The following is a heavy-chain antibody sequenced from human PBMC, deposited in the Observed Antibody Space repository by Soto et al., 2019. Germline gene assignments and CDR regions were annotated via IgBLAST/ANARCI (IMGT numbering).Heavy chain of an antibody. CDR2: INHSGST. D-gene: IGHD6-6*01. Sequence: QVQLQQWGAGLLKPSETLSLTCAVYGGSFSGYYWSWICQPPGKGLEWIGEINHSGSTNYNPSLKSRVTISVDSSKNQFSLKLSSVTAADTAVYYCARAQLLVAARTFDYWGQGTLVTVSS. CDR1: GGSFSGYY. V-gene: IGHV4-34*01. CDR3: ARAQLLVAARTFDY. J-gene: IGHJ4*02.